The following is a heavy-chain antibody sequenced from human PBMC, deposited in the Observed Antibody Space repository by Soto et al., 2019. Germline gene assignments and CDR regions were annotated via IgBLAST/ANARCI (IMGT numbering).Heavy chain of an antibody. J-gene: IGHJ4*02. CDR3: GRDGGYYGIDS. CDR2: IGTAGDT. D-gene: IGHD2-21*02. CDR1: GFTFSTYD. V-gene: IGHV3-13*01. Sequence: EVQVVESGGGLVQPGGSLRLSCAASGFTFSTYDMHWVRQVTGKGLEWVSVIGTAGDTYYPDSVRGRFTISRDNAKNSLYLQMNSLRAGDTAVYYCGRDGGYYGIDSWGQVTLVTVSS.